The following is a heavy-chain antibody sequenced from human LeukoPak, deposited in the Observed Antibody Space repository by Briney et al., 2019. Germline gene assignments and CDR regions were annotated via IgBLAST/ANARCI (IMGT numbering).Heavy chain of an antibody. CDR3: AKGDFWSGYYPNFDY. Sequence: GGSLRLSCAASGFDFDDYAMHWVRQAPGKGLEWVSGISWNSGSIGYADSVKGRFTISRDNAKNSLYLQMNSLRAEDTALYYCAKGDFWSGYYPNFDYWGQGTLVTVSS. V-gene: IGHV3-9*01. CDR2: ISWNSGSI. D-gene: IGHD3-3*01. CDR1: GFDFDDYA. J-gene: IGHJ4*02.